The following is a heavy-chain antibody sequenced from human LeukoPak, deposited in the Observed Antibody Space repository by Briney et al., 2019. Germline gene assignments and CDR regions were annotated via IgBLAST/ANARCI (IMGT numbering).Heavy chain of an antibody. CDR1: GGSFSRYY. J-gene: IGHJ3*01. V-gene: IGHV4-34*01. D-gene: IGHD6-19*01. Sequence: NPSETLSLTCAVYGGSFSRYYWSWIRQPPGKGLEWIGEINYSGSTNYNPSLKSRVTISVDTSKNQFSLKLSSVTAADTAVYNCAGRGSGWYGGAFDVWGQGTLVTVSS. CDR2: INYSGST. CDR3: AGRGSGWYGGAFDV.